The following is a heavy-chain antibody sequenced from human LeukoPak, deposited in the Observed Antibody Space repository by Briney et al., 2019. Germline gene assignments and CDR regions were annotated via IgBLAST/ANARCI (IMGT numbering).Heavy chain of an antibody. CDR1: GFTFSSYE. D-gene: IGHD1-26*01. Sequence: GGSLRLSCAASGFTFSSYEMNWVRQAPGKGLEWVSYISSSGSTIYYADSVKGRFTISRDNARNSFYLQLNSLRAEDTALYYCTTYIVGPTLDYWGQGALVTVSS. CDR2: ISSSGSTI. V-gene: IGHV3-48*03. J-gene: IGHJ4*02. CDR3: TTYIVGPTLDY.